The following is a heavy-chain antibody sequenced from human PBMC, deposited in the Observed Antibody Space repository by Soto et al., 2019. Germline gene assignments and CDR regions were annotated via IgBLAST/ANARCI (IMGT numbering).Heavy chain of an antibody. J-gene: IGHJ4*02. V-gene: IGHV1-69*01. CDR1: GGTFSSYA. CDR2: IIPIFGTA. D-gene: IGHD5-12*01. Sequence: QVQLVQSGAEVKKPGSSVKLSCKASGGTFSSYAISWVRQAPGQGLEWMGGIIPIFGTANYAQKFQGRVTITADETTRTAYMELSSLRSEDTAVYYCARSGLRFNPVIYFDYWGEGTLVSVSS. CDR3: ARSGLRFNPVIYFDY.